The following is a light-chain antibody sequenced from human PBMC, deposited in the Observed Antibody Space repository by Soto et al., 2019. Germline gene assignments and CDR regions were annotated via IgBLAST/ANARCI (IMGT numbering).Light chain of an antibody. CDR2: DAS. CDR1: QSVSNN. V-gene: IGKV3-11*01. Sequence: EIVLTQSPATLSLSPGERATLSCRASQSVSNNLGWYQQKPGQAPRLLIYDASNRATDIPARFSGSGSGTDFTLTINSLEPEDFAVYYYQQRSNWPRTFGQGTKLEIK. CDR3: QQRSNWPRT. J-gene: IGKJ2*01.